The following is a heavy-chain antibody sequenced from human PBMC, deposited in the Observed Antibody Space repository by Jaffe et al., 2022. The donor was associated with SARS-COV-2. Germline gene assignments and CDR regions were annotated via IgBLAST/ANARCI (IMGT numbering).Heavy chain of an antibody. V-gene: IGHV3-33*01. CDR1: GFTFSSYG. D-gene: IGHD1-1*01. Sequence: QVQLVESGGGVVQPGRSLRLSCAASGFTFSSYGMHWVRQAPGKGLEWVAVIWYDGSNKYYADSVKGRFTISRDNSKNTLYLQMNSLRAEDTAVYYCARAVGWNKDGMDVWGQGTTVTVSS. CDR3: ARAVGWNKDGMDV. J-gene: IGHJ6*02. CDR2: IWYDGSNK.